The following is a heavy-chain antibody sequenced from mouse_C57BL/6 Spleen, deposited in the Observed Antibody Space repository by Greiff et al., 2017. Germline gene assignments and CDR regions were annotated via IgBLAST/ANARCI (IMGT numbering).Heavy chain of an antibody. J-gene: IGHJ2*01. CDR3: ARSYDGAFDY. D-gene: IGHD2-3*01. V-gene: IGHV5-12*01. CDR1: GFTFSDYY. Sequence: EVKLMESGGGLVQPGGSLKLSCAASGFTFSDYYMYWVRQTPEKRLEWVAYISNGGGSTYYPDTVKGRFTISGDNAKNTLYLQMSRLKSEDTAMYYCARSYDGAFDYWGQGTTLTVSS. CDR2: ISNGGGST.